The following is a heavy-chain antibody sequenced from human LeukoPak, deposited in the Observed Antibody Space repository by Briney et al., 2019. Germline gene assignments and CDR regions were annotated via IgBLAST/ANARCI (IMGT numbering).Heavy chain of an antibody. D-gene: IGHD1-26*01. V-gene: IGHV1-2*02. J-gene: IGHJ4*02. CDR2: INPNSGGT. Sequence: GASVKASCKASGYTFTDYYIHWVRQAPGQGLEWLGWINPNSGGTNYAQKLQGRVTMTRDTSIRTVYMEVSRLTSDDTAVYYCATMGATTFDHWGQGTLVTVSS. CDR1: GYTFTDYY. CDR3: ATMGATTFDH.